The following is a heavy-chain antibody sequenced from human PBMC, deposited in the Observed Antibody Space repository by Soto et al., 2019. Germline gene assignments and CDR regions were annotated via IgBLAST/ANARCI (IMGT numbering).Heavy chain of an antibody. CDR1: GGSISSGAYY. D-gene: IGHD4-17*01. Sequence: QVQLQESGPGLVKPSQTLSLTCTVSGGSISSGAYYWSWIRQHPGKGLEWIGYIYYSGSTYYNPSLKCRVTISVDTSNNQFSLKLSSVTAADTAVYYCASPAAEAVTTGNWYFDLWGRGTLVTVSS. CDR2: IYYSGST. CDR3: ASPAAEAVTTGNWYFDL. V-gene: IGHV4-31*03. J-gene: IGHJ2*01.